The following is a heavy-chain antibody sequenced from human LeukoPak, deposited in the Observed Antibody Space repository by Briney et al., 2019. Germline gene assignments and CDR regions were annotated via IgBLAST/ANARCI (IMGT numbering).Heavy chain of an antibody. CDR1: GYTLTELS. J-gene: IGHJ4*02. Sequence: ASVKVSCKVSGYTLTELSMHWVRQAPGKGLEWMGGFDPEDGETIYAQKFQGRVTMTEDTSTDTAYMELSSLRSEDTAVYYCARLTGVSMVRGVIPPYYFDYWGQGTLVTVSS. D-gene: IGHD3-10*01. CDR2: FDPEDGET. V-gene: IGHV1-24*01. CDR3: ARLTGVSMVRGVIPPYYFDY.